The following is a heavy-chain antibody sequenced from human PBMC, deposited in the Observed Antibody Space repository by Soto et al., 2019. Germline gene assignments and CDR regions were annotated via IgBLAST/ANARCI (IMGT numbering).Heavy chain of an antibody. CDR1: GFTFSSYS. Sequence: GGSLRLSCAASGFTFSSYSMNWVRQAPGKGLEWVSSISSSSSYIYYADSVKGRFTISRDNAKNSLYLQMNSLRAEDTAVYYCARDTSPEYYYYYYGMDVWGQGTTVT. CDR2: ISSSSSYI. D-gene: IGHD2-2*01. V-gene: IGHV3-21*01. J-gene: IGHJ6*02. CDR3: ARDTSPEYYYYYYGMDV.